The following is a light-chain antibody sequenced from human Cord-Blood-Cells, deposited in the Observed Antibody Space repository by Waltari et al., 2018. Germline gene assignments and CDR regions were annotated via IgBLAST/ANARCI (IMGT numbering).Light chain of an antibody. Sequence: QSVLTHPPAASGTAGQSVTISCYERSCNTVSKTVNWYQHLPGTAPKLLIYSNNQRPSGVPDRFSGSKSGTSASLAISGLQSEDEADYYCAAWDDSLNGYVFGTGTKVTVL. CDR3: AAWDDSLNGYV. CDR2: SNN. J-gene: IGLJ1*01. V-gene: IGLV1-44*01. CDR1: SCNTVSKT.